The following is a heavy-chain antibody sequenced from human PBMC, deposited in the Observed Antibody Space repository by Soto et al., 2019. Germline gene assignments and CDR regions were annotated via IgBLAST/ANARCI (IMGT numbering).Heavy chain of an antibody. CDR3: ARWPQMEPRFDY. Sequence: SETLSLTCSVSGGSISSGGYYWSWIRQHPGKGLEWIGYIYYSGSTYYNPSLKSRVTISVDTSKNQFSLKLSSVTAADTAVYYCARWPQMEPRFDYWGQGTLVTVSS. V-gene: IGHV4-31*03. CDR1: GGSISSGGYY. CDR2: IYYSGST. J-gene: IGHJ4*02. D-gene: IGHD1-1*01.